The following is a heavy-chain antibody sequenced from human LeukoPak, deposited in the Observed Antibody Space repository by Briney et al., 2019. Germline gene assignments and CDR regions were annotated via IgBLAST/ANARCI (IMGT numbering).Heavy chain of an antibody. V-gene: IGHV3-7*05. Sequence: EAGGSLRLSCAGSGFTFSNHWMSWVRQAPGKGLEWVANIKQDGSEKYYMDSVKGRFTISRDNAKKSLFLQMNSLRAEDTAVYYCARESNRATLDYWGQGTLVTVSS. CDR1: GFTFSNHW. J-gene: IGHJ4*02. CDR3: ARESNRATLDY. CDR2: IKQDGSEK. D-gene: IGHD2/OR15-2a*01.